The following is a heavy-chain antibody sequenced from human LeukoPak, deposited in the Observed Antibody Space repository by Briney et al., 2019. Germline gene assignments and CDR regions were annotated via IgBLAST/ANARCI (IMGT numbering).Heavy chain of an antibody. V-gene: IGHV3-20*04. CDR3: ARNWNVEHGGYFDY. Sequence: GGSLRLSCAVSGFTFDDYGRSWVRQAPGKGLEWVSGINWNGGSSVYADSVKGRFTISRDNAKNSLYLQMNSLRAEDTALYYCARNWNVEHGGYFDYWGQGTLVTVSS. CDR1: GFTFDDYG. D-gene: IGHD1-1*01. J-gene: IGHJ4*02. CDR2: INWNGGSS.